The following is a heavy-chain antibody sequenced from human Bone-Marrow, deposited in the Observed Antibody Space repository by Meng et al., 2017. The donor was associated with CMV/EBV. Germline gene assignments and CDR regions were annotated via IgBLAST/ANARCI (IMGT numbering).Heavy chain of an antibody. J-gene: IGHJ5*02. CDR3: HTYRYDISGQGAFDP. D-gene: IGHD3-22*01. CDR2: IKNDGSST. Sequence: SGFSFNNYWMHWVRQVPGKGLEWVSRIKNDGSSTDYADSVKGRFTISRDNAQSTLYLQMNSLRPEDTAVYYCHTYRYDISGQGAFDPWGQGTLVTVSS. V-gene: IGHV3-74*01. CDR1: GFSFNNYW.